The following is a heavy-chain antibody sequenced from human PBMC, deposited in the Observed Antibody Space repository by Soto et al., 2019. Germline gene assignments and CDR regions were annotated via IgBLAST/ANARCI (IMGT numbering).Heavy chain of an antibody. CDR3: TTRLVYCSSTSCYQDPYYFDY. CDR2: IKSKTDGGTT. V-gene: IGHV3-15*01. J-gene: IGHJ4*02. Sequence: GSLRLSCAASGFTFSNAWMSWVRQAPGKGLEWVGRIKSKTDGGTTDYAAPVKGRFTISRDDSKNTLYLQMNSLKTEDTAVYYCTTRLVYCSSTSCYQDPYYFDYWGQGTLVTVSS. CDR1: GFTFSNAW. D-gene: IGHD2-2*01.